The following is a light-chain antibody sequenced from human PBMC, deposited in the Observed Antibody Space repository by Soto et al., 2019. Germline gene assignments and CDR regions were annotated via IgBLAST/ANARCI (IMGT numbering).Light chain of an antibody. CDR3: QQSYSTTWT. J-gene: IGKJ1*01. CDR1: QSISSY. CDR2: AAS. Sequence: DIQMTQSPSSLSASVGDRVTITCRASQSISSYLNWYQQKPGKAPKLLIYAASSLQSGVPSRFSGSGSVKDFTLTISSLQPEDFATYYCQQSYSTTWTFGQGTKVEIK. V-gene: IGKV1-39*01.